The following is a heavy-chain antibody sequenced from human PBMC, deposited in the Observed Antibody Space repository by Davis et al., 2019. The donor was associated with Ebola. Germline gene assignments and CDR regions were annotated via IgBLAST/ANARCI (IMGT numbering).Heavy chain of an antibody. CDR3: AKDRDSSSYYYYGMDV. J-gene: IGHJ6*02. Sequence: ASVKVSCKASGYKFTSYYLHWVRQAPGQGLEWMGWIIPKSGATEYAQKFQGRVSMTRDTSTNIAYMELSRLTSDDTAVYYCAKDRDSSSYYYYGMDVWGQGTTVTVSS. CDR1: GYKFTSYY. CDR2: IIPKSGAT. V-gene: IGHV1-2*02. D-gene: IGHD3-22*01.